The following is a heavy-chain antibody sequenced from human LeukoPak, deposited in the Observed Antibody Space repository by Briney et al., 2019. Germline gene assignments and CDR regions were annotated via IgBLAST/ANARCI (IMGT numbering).Heavy chain of an antibody. V-gene: IGHV3-74*01. CDR2: INRDGSST. CDR3: AREGAGADRDH. D-gene: IGHD3-16*01. Sequence: GGSLRLSCAASGFTFSSNWMHWVRQAPGKGLVWVSRINRDGSSTSYADSVKGRFTISRDNAKNTLYLQMHSLRAEDTAVYYCAREGAGADRDHWGQGTLVTVSS. J-gene: IGHJ4*02. CDR1: GFTFSSNW.